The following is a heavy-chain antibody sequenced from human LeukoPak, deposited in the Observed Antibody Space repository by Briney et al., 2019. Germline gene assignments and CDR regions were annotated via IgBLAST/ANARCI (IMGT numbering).Heavy chain of an antibody. Sequence: PGGSLRLSCAAAGFTFDDYARHWVRQAPGKGLEWVSGISWNSGSIGYADSVKGRFTISRDNAKNSLYLQMNSLRAEDTALYYCAKARMYSSGLDYWGQGTLVTVSS. CDR3: AKARMYSSGLDY. D-gene: IGHD6-19*01. CDR2: ISWNSGSI. CDR1: GFTFDDYA. V-gene: IGHV3-9*01. J-gene: IGHJ4*02.